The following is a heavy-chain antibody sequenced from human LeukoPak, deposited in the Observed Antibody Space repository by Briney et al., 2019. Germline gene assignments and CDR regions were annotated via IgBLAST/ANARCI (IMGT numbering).Heavy chain of an antibody. D-gene: IGHD3-16*01. J-gene: IGHJ2*01. CDR2: INSDGSST. CDR1: GFTFSNYW. V-gene: IGHV3-74*01. CDR3: ARVGLGDHWYFDL. Sequence: GGSLRLSCAASGFTFSNYWMHWARQAPGKGLVWVSRINSDGSSTSYADSVKGRFTISRDNAKNTLYLQMNSLRAEDTAVYYCARVGLGDHWYFDLWGRGTLVTVSS.